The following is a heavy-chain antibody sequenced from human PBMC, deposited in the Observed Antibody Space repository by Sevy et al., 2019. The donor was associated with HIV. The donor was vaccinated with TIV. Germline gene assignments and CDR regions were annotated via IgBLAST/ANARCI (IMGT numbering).Heavy chain of an antibody. CDR3: AKTIDSGGGVVPAANYYYYGMDV. CDR1: GFTFSGYA. J-gene: IGHJ6*02. Sequence: GGSLRLSCAVSGFTFSGYAMNWVRQAPGKGLEWVSAINGKGRSTHYADSVEGRFTFSRDSSKNTLYLQMNSLRAEDTAVYYCAKTIDSGGGVVPAANYYYYGMDVWGQGTTVTVSS. D-gene: IGHD2-2*01. V-gene: IGHV3-23*01. CDR2: INGKGRST.